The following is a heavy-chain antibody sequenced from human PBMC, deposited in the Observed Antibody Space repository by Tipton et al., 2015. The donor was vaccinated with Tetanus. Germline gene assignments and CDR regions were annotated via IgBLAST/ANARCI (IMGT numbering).Heavy chain of an antibody. CDR1: GYTFTHYG. CDR3: GRGRGRGPHEYVEH. Sequence: QLVQSGAEVKKPGASVKVSCKASGYTFTHYGVNWVRQAPGQGLEWMGWISPFNENVNYAEKFQGRLTMTTDRSTATVNMDRRSLRADDTAENYGGRGRGRGPHEYVEHGGQGNMGTV. V-gene: IGHV1-18*01. CDR2: ISPFNENV. J-gene: IGHJ4*02. D-gene: IGHD6-6*01.